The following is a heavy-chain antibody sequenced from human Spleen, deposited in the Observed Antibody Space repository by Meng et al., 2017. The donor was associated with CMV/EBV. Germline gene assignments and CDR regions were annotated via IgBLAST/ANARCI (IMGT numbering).Heavy chain of an antibody. CDR2: IYWDDDK. Sequence: QITLKESGPTLVKPXXTLTLTCTFSGFSLSTSGVGVGWIRQPPGKALEWLALIYWDDDKRYSPSLKSRLTITKDTSKNQVVLTMTNMDPVDTATYYCAHERAPLTGLDYWGQGTLVTVSS. V-gene: IGHV2-5*02. CDR3: AHERAPLTGLDY. D-gene: IGHD3-16*01. J-gene: IGHJ4*02. CDR1: GFSLSTSGVG.